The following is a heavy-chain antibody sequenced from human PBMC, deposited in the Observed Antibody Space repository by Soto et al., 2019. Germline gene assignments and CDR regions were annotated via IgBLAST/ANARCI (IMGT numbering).Heavy chain of an antibody. V-gene: IGHV3-23*01. CDR3: ATDSYYYDSSGGNYYYYGMDV. Sequence: EVQLLESGGGLVQPGGSLRLSCAASGFTFSSYAMSWVRQAPGKGLEYVSAISGSGGSTYYADSVKGRFTISRDNSKNALYLQMNRLRAEDTAVYYCATDSYYYDSSGGNYYYYGMDVWGQGTTVTVSS. CDR1: GFTFSSYA. J-gene: IGHJ6*02. CDR2: ISGSGGST. D-gene: IGHD3-22*01.